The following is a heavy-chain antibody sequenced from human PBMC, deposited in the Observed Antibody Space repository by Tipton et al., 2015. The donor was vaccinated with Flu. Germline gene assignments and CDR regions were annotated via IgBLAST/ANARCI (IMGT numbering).Heavy chain of an antibody. Sequence: TLSLTCTVSGGSISSSSYYWGWIRQPPGKGLEWIGSIYYSGSTYYNPSLKSRVTISVDTSKNQFSLKLSSVTAADTAVYYWARAHIVGAASGFDYWGQGTLVTVSS. CDR3: ARAHIVGAASGFDY. V-gene: IGHV4-39*07. CDR2: IYYSGST. CDR1: GGSISSSSYY. J-gene: IGHJ4*02. D-gene: IGHD1-26*01.